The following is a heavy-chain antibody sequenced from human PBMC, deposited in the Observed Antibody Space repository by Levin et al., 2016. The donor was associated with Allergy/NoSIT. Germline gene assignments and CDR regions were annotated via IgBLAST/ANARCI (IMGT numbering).Heavy chain of an antibody. J-gene: IGHJ4*02. CDR2: INAGNGNT. CDR3: ARGPPYDYVWGYYFDY. CDR1: GYTFTSYA. Sequence: ASVKVSCKASGYTFTSYAMHWVRQAPGQRLEWMGWINAGNGNTKYSQKFQGRVTITRDTSASTAYMELSSLRSEDTAVYYCARGPPYDYVWGYYFDYWGQGTLVTVSS. D-gene: IGHD3-16*01. V-gene: IGHV1-3*01.